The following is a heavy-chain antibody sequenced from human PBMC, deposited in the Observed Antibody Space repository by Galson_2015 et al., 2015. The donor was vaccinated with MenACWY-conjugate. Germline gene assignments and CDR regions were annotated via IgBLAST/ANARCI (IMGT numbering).Heavy chain of an antibody. J-gene: IGHJ5*02. CDR3: ARGIYYDTLTGLDT. V-gene: IGHV3-48*04. Sequence: SLRLSCAASGFDFSKYRMNWVRQAPGKGLEWLSYISSSSTTIYEVDSVRGRFTISRDNAKNSLYLQMDSLRADDTAVYYCARGIYYDTLTGLDTWGQGTLVTVSS. D-gene: IGHD3-9*01. CDR1: GFDFSKYR. CDR2: ISSSSTTI.